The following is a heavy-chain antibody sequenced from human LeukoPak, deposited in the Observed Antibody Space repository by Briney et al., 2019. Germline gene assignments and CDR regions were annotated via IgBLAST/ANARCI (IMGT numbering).Heavy chain of an antibody. J-gene: IGHJ6*03. CDR1: GYTFSGYY. CDR3: ARAGYSSSWFHSSGWPRYYYYYYMDV. Sequence: ASVKVSCKASGYTFSGYYMHWVRQAPGQGLEWMGWINPNSGGTNYAQKFQGRVTMTRDTSISTAYMELSRLRSDDTAVYYCARAGYSSSWFHSSGWPRYYYYYYMDVWGKGTTVTVSS. D-gene: IGHD6-13*01. V-gene: IGHV1-2*02. CDR2: INPNSGGT.